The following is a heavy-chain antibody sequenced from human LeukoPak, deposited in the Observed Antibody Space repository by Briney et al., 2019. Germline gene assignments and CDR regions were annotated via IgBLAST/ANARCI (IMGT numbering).Heavy chain of an antibody. J-gene: IGHJ3*02. Sequence: ASVKVSCKASGGTFSNFAINWVRQAPGQGLEWMGGIIPIFGAVNYAQNFQGRVTMTEDTSTDTAYMELSSLRSEDTAVYYCATAFHMDYYDSSGLFIWGQGTMVTVSS. CDR2: IIPIFGAV. CDR3: ATAFHMDYYDSSGLFI. CDR1: GGTFSNFA. D-gene: IGHD3-22*01. V-gene: IGHV1-69*06.